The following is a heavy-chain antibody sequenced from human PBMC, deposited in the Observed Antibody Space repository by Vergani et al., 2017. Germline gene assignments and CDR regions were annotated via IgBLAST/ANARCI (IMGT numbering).Heavy chain of an antibody. V-gene: IGHV1-2*02. D-gene: IGHD1-14*01. CDR1: GYTFTGYY. Sequence: QVQLVQSGAEVQKPGASVKVSCKASGYTFTGYYMHWVRQAPGQGLEWMGWINPNSGGTNYAQKFQGRVTMTRDTSISTAYMELSGLRSDDTAVYYCARNPNRDWSPSYDYWGQGTLVTVSS. CDR3: ARNPNRDWSPSYDY. J-gene: IGHJ4*02. CDR2: INPNSGGT.